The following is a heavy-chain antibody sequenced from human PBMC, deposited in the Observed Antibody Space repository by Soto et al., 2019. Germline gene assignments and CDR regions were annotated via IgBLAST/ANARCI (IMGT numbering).Heavy chain of an antibody. CDR1: GFTFNTYW. Sequence: EVQLVAAGGGLVQPGGSLRLSCAASGFTFNTYWITWVRHTPGKGLEWVANMKHDGSEKYYVDSVKGRFTISRDNATNSLYLQLNSLIAEDTPVYYCARALRRYGGYAFEYWGQVNL. V-gene: IGHV3-7*03. D-gene: IGHD5-12*01. J-gene: IGHJ4*02. CDR3: ARALRRYGGYAFEY. CDR2: MKHDGSEK.